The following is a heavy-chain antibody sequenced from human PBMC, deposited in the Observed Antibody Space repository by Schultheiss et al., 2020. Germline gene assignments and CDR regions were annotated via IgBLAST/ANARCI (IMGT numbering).Heavy chain of an antibody. V-gene: IGHV3-33*01. J-gene: IGHJ4*02. CDR2: IWYDGSNK. D-gene: IGHD6-6*01. CDR3: ASMYSSSLLYFDY. Sequence: GGSLRLSCAASGFTFSSYGMHWVRQAPGKGLEWVAVIWYDGSNKYYADSVKGRFTISRDNSKNTLYLQMNSLRAEDTAVYYCASMYSSSLLYFDYWGQGTLVTVSA. CDR1: GFTFSSYG.